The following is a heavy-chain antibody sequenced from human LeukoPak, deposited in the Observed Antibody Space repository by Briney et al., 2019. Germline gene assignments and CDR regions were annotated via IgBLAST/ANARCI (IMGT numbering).Heavy chain of an antibody. CDR1: GYTFTGYY. D-gene: IGHD3-9*01. V-gene: IGHV1-2*06. CDR3: ARDRAYYDIHY. J-gene: IGHJ4*02. CDR2: INPNSGGT. Sequence: GAPVKVSCKASGYTFTGYYMHWVRQAPGQGLEWMGRINPNSGGTNYAQKFQGRVTMTRDTSISTAYMELSRLRSDDTAVYYCARDRAYYDIHYWGQGTLVTVSS.